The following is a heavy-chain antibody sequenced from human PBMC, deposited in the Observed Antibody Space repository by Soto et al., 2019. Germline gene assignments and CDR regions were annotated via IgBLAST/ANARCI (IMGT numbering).Heavy chain of an antibody. CDR2: ISAYNGNT. V-gene: IGHV1-18*01. CDR1: GYTFTSYG. Sequence: ASVKVSCKASGYTFTSYGISWVRQAPGQGLEWMGWISAYNGNTNYAQKLQGRVTMTTDTSTSTAYMELRSLRSDDTAVYCCARDGWGYYDSSGYGSFDYWGQGTLVTVSS. CDR3: ARDGWGYYDSSGYGSFDY. J-gene: IGHJ4*02. D-gene: IGHD3-22*01.